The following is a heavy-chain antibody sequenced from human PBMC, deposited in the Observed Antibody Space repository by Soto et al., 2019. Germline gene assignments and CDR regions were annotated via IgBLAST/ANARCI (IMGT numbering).Heavy chain of an antibody. Sequence: QVQLVQSGVEVKQPGASVKISCKASGYTFTCHPIHWVRQAPGQSLEWMGWINTGNGNTKYSQKFQDRVTITRDTSARPVYMELSNLRSEDTAVFYCVRGEEFWGQGTLVTVSS. CDR3: VRGEEF. J-gene: IGHJ4*02. V-gene: IGHV1-3*04. D-gene: IGHD1-26*01. CDR1: GYTFTCHP. CDR2: INTGNGNT.